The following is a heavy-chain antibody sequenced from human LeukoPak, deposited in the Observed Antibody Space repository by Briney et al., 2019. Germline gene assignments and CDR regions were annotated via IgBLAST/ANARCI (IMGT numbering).Heavy chain of an antibody. D-gene: IGHD3-16*02. V-gene: IGHV3-23*01. J-gene: IGHJ5*02. Sequence: GGSLRLSCVGSGFTFRSHAMSWVRQAPEKGLEFVSGIYENGGTTYYADSVKGRFTISRDNSKNTLYLQMNSLRAEDTAVYYCAKDRSTGWFDPWGQGTLVTVSS. CDR3: AKDRSTGWFDP. CDR2: IYENGGTT. CDR1: GFTFRSHA.